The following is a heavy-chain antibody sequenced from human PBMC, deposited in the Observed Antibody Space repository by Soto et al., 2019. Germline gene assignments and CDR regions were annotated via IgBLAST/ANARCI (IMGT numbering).Heavy chain of an antibody. CDR1: GGSISSYY. Sequence: SETLSLTCTVSGGSISSYYWSWIRQPPGKGLEWIGYIYCSGSANYNPSLKSRVTISVDTSKNQFSLKLSSATAADTAVYYCARNYGGNVDYWGQGTVVTVS. V-gene: IGHV4-59*08. J-gene: IGHJ4*02. CDR2: IYCSGSA. CDR3: ARNYGGNVDY. D-gene: IGHD4-17*01.